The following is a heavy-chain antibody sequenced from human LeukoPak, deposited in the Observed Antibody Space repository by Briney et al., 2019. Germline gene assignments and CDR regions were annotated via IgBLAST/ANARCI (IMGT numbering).Heavy chain of an antibody. D-gene: IGHD6-25*01. CDR3: AALIAAGHAFDI. Sequence: GRSLRLSCAASGFTFSSYAMHWVRQAPSKGLEWVAFIRYDGSNKYYADSVKGRFTISRDNSKNTLYLQMNSLRAEDTAVYYCAALIAAGHAFDIWGQGTMVTVSS. CDR2: IRYDGSNK. CDR1: GFTFSSYA. J-gene: IGHJ3*02. V-gene: IGHV3-30*14.